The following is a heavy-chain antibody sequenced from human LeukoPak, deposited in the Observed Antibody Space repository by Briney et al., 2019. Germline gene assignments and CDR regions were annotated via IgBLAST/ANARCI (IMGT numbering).Heavy chain of an antibody. CDR2: IKQDGSEK. CDR3: ARATRNSMVRGAPGYFDY. J-gene: IGHJ4*02. CDR1: GFTFSLSW. D-gene: IGHD3-10*01. Sequence: GGSLRLSCAASGFTFSLSWMSWVRQAPGKGLKWVANIKQDGSEKYYVDSVEGRFTISRDNAKNSLHLQMNSLRAEDTAVYYCARATRNSMVRGAPGYFDYWGQKTLVTVSS. V-gene: IGHV3-7*01.